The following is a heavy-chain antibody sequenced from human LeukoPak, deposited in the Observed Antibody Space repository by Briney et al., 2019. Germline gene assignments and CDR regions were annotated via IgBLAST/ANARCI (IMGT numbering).Heavy chain of an antibody. D-gene: IGHD6-6*01. J-gene: IGHJ6*03. CDR1: GYTFTSYD. CDR3: ARGLRAQLVLRYYYYMDV. Sequence: ASVKVSCKASGYTFTSYDINWVRQATGQGLEWMGWMNPNSGNTGYAQKFQGRVTITRNTSISTAYMELSSLRSEDTAVYYCARGLRAQLVLRYYYYMDVWGKGTTVTISS. V-gene: IGHV1-8*03. CDR2: MNPNSGNT.